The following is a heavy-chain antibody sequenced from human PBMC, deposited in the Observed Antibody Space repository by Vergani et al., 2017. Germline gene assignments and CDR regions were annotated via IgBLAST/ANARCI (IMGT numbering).Heavy chain of an antibody. J-gene: IGHJ5*02. CDR2: IYTSGST. D-gene: IGHD3-3*01. CDR1: GRSISSGSYY. Sequence: QVQLQESGPGLVKPSQTLSLTCTVSGRSISSGSYYWSWIRQPAGKGLEWIGRIYTSGSTNYNPSLKSRVTMSVDTSKNQFSLKLSSVTAADTAVYYCARDITPRSSITIFGVVSGWFDPWGQGTLVTVSS. V-gene: IGHV4-61*02. CDR3: ARDITPRSSITIFGVVSGWFDP.